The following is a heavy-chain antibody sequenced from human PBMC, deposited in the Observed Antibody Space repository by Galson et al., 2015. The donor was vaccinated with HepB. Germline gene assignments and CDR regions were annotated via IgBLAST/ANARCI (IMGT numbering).Heavy chain of an antibody. J-gene: IGHJ6*03. Sequence: SVKVSCKASGYTFTGYYMHWVRQAPGQGLEWMGWINPNSGGTNYAQKFQGWVTMTRDTSISTAYMELSRLRSDDTAVYYCARGVRSYFGDYYYYYYYMDVWGKGTTVTVSS. CDR2: INPNSGGT. CDR3: ARGVRSYFGDYYYYYYYMDV. V-gene: IGHV1-2*04. D-gene: IGHD1-26*01. CDR1: GYTFTGYY.